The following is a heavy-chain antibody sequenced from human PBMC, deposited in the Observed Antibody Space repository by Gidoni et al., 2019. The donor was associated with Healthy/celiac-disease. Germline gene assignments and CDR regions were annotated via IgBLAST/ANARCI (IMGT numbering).Heavy chain of an antibody. CDR2: IYHSGST. CDR1: GYSISRGYY. Sequence: QVQLQESGPGLVKPSETLSLTCAVSGYSISRGYYWGWIRQPPGKGLEWIGSIYHSGSTYYNPSLKSRVTISVDTSKNQFSLKLSSVTAADTAVYYCARDGAKVLLDVRPRGTWFDPWGQGTLVTVSS. V-gene: IGHV4-38-2*02. CDR3: ARDGAKVLLDVRPRGTWFDP. D-gene: IGHD2-15*01. J-gene: IGHJ5*02.